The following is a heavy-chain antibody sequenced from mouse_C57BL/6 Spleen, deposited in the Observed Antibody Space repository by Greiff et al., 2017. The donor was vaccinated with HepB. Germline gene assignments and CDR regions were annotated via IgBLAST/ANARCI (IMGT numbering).Heavy chain of an antibody. CDR2: IDPENGDT. CDR1: GFNIKDDY. CDR3: TSGGFAY. J-gene: IGHJ3*01. D-gene: IGHD3-1*01. V-gene: IGHV14-4*01. Sequence: VQLQQSGAELVRPGASVKLSCTASGFNIKDDYMHWVKQRPEQGLEWIGWIDPENGDTEYASKFQGKATITADTTSNTAYLQLSSLTSEDTAVYYCTSGGFAYWGQGTLVTVSA.